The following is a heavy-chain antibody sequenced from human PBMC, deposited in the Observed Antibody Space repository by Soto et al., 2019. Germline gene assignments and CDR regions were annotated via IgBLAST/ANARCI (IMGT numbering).Heavy chain of an antibody. J-gene: IGHJ1*01. CDR1: GFTFSSYS. CDR2: ISSSSSYI. CDR3: ARDLGGAVAGLFQH. Sequence: EVQLVESGGDLVKPGGSLRLSCAASGFTFSSYSMNWVRQAPGKGLEWVSSISSSSSYIYYADSVKGRFTISIDNAKNSLYLQMNSLRADDTAVYYCARDLGGAVAGLFQHWGQGTLVTVSS. V-gene: IGHV3-21*01. D-gene: IGHD6-19*01.